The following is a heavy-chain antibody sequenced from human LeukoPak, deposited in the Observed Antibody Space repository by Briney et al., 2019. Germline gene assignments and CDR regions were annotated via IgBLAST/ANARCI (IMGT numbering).Heavy chain of an antibody. CDR1: GYTFTSYG. J-gene: IGHJ4*02. CDR3: ARDVDCSGGSCRFDY. V-gene: IGHV1-18*01. D-gene: IGHD2-15*01. Sequence: ASVKVSCKASGYTFTSYGISWVRQAPGQGLEWMGWISAYNGNTNYAQKLQGRVTMTTDTSTSTAYMELSSLSSEDTAVYYCARDVDCSGGSCRFDYWGQGTLVTVSS. CDR2: ISAYNGNT.